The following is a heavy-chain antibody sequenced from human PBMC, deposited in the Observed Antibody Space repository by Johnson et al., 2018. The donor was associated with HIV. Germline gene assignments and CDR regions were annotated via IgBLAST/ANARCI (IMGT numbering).Heavy chain of an antibody. CDR1: GFTFRSYA. V-gene: IGHV3-30-3*01. D-gene: IGHD4-17*01. CDR3: ARGEDGVDAFDI. J-gene: IGHJ3*02. Sequence: QMLLVESGGDVVQPGRSLRLSCAASGFTFRSYAMHWVRQAPGKGLEWVAVISYDGSNKYYADSVKGRFTISRDNSKNTLYLQMNSLRAEDTAVYYCARGEDGVDAFDIWGQGTMVTVSS. CDR2: ISYDGSNK.